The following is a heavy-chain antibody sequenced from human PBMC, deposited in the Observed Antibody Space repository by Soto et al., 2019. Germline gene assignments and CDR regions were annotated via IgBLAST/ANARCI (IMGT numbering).Heavy chain of an antibody. CDR1: GFTFSSYA. J-gene: IGHJ6*02. CDR3: AKKLLRGHYYYGMDV. D-gene: IGHD2-15*01. CDR2: ISGSGGST. Sequence: EVQLLESGGGLVQPGGSLRLSCAASGFTFSSYAMSWVRQAPGKGLERVSAISGSGGSTYYADSVKGRFTISRDNSKNTLYLQMNSLRAEDTAVYYCAKKLLRGHYYYGMDVWGQGTTVTVSS. V-gene: IGHV3-23*01.